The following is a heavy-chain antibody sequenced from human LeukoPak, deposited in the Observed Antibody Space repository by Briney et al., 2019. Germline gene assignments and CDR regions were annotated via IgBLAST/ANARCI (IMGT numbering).Heavy chain of an antibody. CDR2: IYYSGST. Sequence: PSETLSLTCTVSGGSISSYYWSWIRQPPGKGLEWIGYIYYSGSTNYNPSLKSRVTISVDTSKNQFSLKLSSVTAADTAVYYCARNSVSTMVRGVKDYYYYYMDVWGKGTTVTISS. D-gene: IGHD3-10*01. CDR1: GGSISSYY. CDR3: ARNSVSTMVRGVKDYYYYYMDV. J-gene: IGHJ6*03. V-gene: IGHV4-59*01.